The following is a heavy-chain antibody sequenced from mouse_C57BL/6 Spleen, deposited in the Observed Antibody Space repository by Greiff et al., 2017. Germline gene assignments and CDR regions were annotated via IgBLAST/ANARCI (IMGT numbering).Heavy chain of an antibody. CDR1: GYTFTSYW. CDR2: IYPSDSET. D-gene: IGHD1-1*01. CDR3: ATHYGSIYHYARDY. V-gene: IGHV1-61*01. J-gene: IGHJ4*01. Sequence: QVQLQQPGAELVRPGSSVKLSCKASGYTFTSYWLDWVKQRPGQGLEWIGNIYPSDSETHYNQKFKDKATLTVDKSSSTAYMQLSSLTSEDSAVYYCATHYGSIYHYARDYWGQGTSVTVSS.